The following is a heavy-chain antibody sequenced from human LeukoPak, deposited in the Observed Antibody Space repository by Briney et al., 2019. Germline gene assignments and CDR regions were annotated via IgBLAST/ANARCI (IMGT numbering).Heavy chain of an antibody. Sequence: ASVKVSCKASGYTFTSYGISWVRQAPGQGLEWMGIINPSGGSTSYAQKFQGRVTMTRDMSTSTVYMELSSLRSEDTAVYYCARGDRGNSGGSDYWGQGTLVTVSS. D-gene: IGHD4-23*01. CDR1: GYTFTSYG. J-gene: IGHJ4*02. V-gene: IGHV1-46*01. CDR2: INPSGGST. CDR3: ARGDRGNSGGSDY.